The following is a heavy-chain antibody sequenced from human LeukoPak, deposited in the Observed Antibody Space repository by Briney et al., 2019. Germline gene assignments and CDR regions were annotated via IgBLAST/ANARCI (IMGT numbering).Heavy chain of an antibody. J-gene: IGHJ4*02. Sequence: GGSLRLSCAASGFTFDDYGMSWVRQAPGKGLEWVSGINWNGGSTGYADSVKGRFTISRDNAKNSLYLRMNSLRAEDTALYYCARVGREGYYFDYWGQGTLVTVSS. CDR1: GFTFDDYG. CDR2: INWNGGST. D-gene: IGHD3-10*01. V-gene: IGHV3-20*04. CDR3: ARVGREGYYFDY.